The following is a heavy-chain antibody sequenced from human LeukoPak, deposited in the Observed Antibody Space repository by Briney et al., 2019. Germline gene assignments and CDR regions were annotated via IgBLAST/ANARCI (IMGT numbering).Heavy chain of an antibody. CDR3: ARGYCNGGSCSDFDY. V-gene: IGHV1-2*02. J-gene: IGHJ4*02. CDR1: GYTFSGYY. CDR2: INPNSGVT. Sequence: GASVKVSCKASGYTFSGYYMHWVRQAPGQGLEWVGWINPNSGVTNYAQKFQGRVTMTRDTSITTAYMELRRLRSDDTAVYYCARGYCNGGSCSDFDYWGQGTLVTVSS. D-gene: IGHD2-15*01.